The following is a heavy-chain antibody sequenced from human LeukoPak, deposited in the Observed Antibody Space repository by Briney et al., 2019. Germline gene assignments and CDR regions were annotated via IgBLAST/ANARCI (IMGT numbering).Heavy chain of an antibody. J-gene: IGHJ4*02. CDR3: APVLLWFGELAHY. CDR1: GYTLTELS. CDR2: FDPEDGET. V-gene: IGHV1-24*01. D-gene: IGHD3-10*01. Sequence: ASVKVSCKVSGYTLTELSMHWVRQAPGKGLEWMGGFDPEDGETIYAQRFQGRVTMTEDTSTDTAYMELSSLRSEDTAVYYCAPVLLWFGELAHYWGQGTLVTVSS.